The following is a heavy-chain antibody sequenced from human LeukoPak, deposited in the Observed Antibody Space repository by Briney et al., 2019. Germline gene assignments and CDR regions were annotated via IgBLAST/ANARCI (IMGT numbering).Heavy chain of an antibody. CDR3: ASTRRDGRYSDY. Sequence: PSETLSLTCTVSGGSIRTDGYYWSWIRHHPGKGLEWIGYIHYSGRTHYSPSLKSRLLLSIDTSKKQFSLRLSSVAVADTAVYYCASTRRDGRYSDYWGQGTLVTVSS. V-gene: IGHV4-31*03. D-gene: IGHD5-24*01. CDR1: GGSIRTDGYY. J-gene: IGHJ4*02. CDR2: IHYSGRT.